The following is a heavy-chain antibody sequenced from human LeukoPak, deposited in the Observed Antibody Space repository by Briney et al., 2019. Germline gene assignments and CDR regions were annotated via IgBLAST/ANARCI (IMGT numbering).Heavy chain of an antibody. J-gene: IGHJ4*02. D-gene: IGHD5-18*01. CDR3: ARWGSVDTAMAKRGAFDY. Sequence: PGGSLRLSCAASGFTFSSYSMNWVRQAPGKGLEWVSSISSSSSYIYYADSVKGRFTISRDNAKNSLYLQMNSLRAEDTAVYYCARWGSVDTAMAKRGAFDYWGQGTLVTVSS. V-gene: IGHV3-21*01. CDR2: ISSSSSYI. CDR1: GFTFSSYS.